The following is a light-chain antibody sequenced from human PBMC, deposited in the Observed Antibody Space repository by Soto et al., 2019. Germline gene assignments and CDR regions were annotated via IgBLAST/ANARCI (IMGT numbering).Light chain of an antibody. CDR3: CSYAGTSTYV. Sequence: QSALTQPRSVSGSPGQSVTISCTGTSSDVGNYDYVSWYLQHPGKAPKVLISDVSRRHSGVPDRFSGSKSGNTASLTISGLLVEYEGDYYFCSYAGTSTYVFGSGTKLTVL. CDR1: SSDVGNYDY. J-gene: IGLJ1*01. V-gene: IGLV2-11*01. CDR2: DVS.